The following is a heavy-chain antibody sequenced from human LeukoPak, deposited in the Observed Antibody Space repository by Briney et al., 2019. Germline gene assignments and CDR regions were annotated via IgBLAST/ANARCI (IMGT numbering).Heavy chain of an antibody. CDR3: ARYDYGDYFRARDADNWFDP. D-gene: IGHD4-17*01. CDR1: GGTFSSYA. Sequence: ASVKVSCTASGGTFSSYAISWVRQAPGQGLEWMGWIIPIFGIANYAQKFQGRVTITADKSTSTAYMELSSLRSEDTAVYYCARYDYGDYFRARDADNWFDPWGQGTLVTVSS. CDR2: IIPIFGIA. J-gene: IGHJ5*02. V-gene: IGHV1-69*10.